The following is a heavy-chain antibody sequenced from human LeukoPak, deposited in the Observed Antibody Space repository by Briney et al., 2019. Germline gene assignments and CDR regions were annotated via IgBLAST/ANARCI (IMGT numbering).Heavy chain of an antibody. CDR1: GYTFTSYC. CDR2: SNPSGVGT. D-gene: IGHD2-8*02. CDR3: AREESGGYFDY. Sequence: ASVKVSCKASGYTFTSYCMHWVRQAPGQGLEWMGVSNPSGVGTNYAQKFQGRVTMTRDTSTTTVYMELSSLRSEDTAVYYCAREESGGYFDYWGQGTLVTVSS. V-gene: IGHV1-46*01. J-gene: IGHJ4*02.